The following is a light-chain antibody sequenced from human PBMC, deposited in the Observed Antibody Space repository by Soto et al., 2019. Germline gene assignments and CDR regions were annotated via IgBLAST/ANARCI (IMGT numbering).Light chain of an antibody. CDR3: CSYTTGSTLGV. CDR2: DVS. CDR1: TSDIGNYNY. V-gene: IGLV2-14*03. Sequence: QSALTQPASVSGSPGQSITSSCTGTTSDIGNYNYVSWYQQHPDKAPKLIIYDVSDLPLGVSTRFSGSKSGNTASLTISGRQAEDEADYYCCSYTTGSTLGVFGGGTKLTVL. J-gene: IGLJ2*01.